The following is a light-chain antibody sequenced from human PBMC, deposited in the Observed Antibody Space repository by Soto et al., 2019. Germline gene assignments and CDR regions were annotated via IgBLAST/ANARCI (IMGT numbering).Light chain of an antibody. CDR3: QQYGSSPPRT. Sequence: EIVLTQSPGTLSLSPGERATLSCRASQSVSSSYLAWYQQKPGQAPRLHIYGASSRATGIPDRFSGSGSGTGFTLTISRLEPEDFAVYYCQQYGSSPPRTFGQGTKVEIK. V-gene: IGKV3-20*01. CDR1: QSVSSSY. J-gene: IGKJ1*01. CDR2: GAS.